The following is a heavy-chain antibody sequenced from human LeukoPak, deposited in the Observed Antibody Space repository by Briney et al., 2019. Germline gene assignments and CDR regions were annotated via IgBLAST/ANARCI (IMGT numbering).Heavy chain of an antibody. D-gene: IGHD3-10*01. CDR3: TRDYGSGSYYSGN. J-gene: IGHJ4*02. Sequence: GGSLRLSCAASGFTFSSYAMSWVRQAPGKGLEWVSAISGSGDYTYFPDSVKGRFTISRDNSKNTLYLQMNSLRAEDTAVYYCTRDYGSGSYYSGNWGQGTLVTVSS. V-gene: IGHV3-23*01. CDR2: ISGSGDYT. CDR1: GFTFSSYA.